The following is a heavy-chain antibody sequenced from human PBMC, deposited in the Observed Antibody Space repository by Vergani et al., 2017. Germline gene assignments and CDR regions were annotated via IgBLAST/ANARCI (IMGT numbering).Heavy chain of an antibody. CDR1: GFTFSSYA. CDR3: TTDPPGSVTDYYYGMDV. D-gene: IGHD2-21*02. V-gene: IGHV3-15*01. CDR2: IKSKTDGGTT. Sequence: EVQLVESGGGLVQPGGSLRLSCAASGFTFSSYAMSWVRQAPGKGLEWVGRIKSKTDGGTTDYAAPVKGRFTISRDDSKNTLYLQMNSLKTEDTAVYYCTTDPPGSVTDYYYGMDVWGQGTTVTVSS. J-gene: IGHJ6*02.